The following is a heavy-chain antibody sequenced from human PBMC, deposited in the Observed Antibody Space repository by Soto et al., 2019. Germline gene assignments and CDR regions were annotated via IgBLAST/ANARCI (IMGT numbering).Heavy chain of an antibody. CDR1: GGSINSCSYS. CDR3: ARHYSSGSRNWFDP. D-gene: IGHD6-19*01. Sequence: PSGTLSLTSNVSGGSINSCSYSWGGVRQPPGKGLEWIGSIYYSGSTYYNPSLRSRVTISVDTSKNQFSLKLSSVTAADTAAFYCARHYSSGSRNWFDPWGQGTLVT. J-gene: IGHJ5*02. CDR2: IYYSGST. V-gene: IGHV4-39*01.